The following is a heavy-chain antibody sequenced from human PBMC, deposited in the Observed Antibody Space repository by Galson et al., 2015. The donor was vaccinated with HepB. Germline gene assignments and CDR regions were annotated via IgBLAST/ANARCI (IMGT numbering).Heavy chain of an antibody. D-gene: IGHD5-18*01. CDR3: ARVPDTAPDY. Sequence: LRLSCAASGFTFSSYAMHWVRQAPGKGLEWVSVISYDGGNEYYADSVKGRFTISRDNSKNTLYLQMNSLTSEDTAVYFCARVPDTAPDYWGQGTLVTVSS. CDR2: ISYDGGNE. V-gene: IGHV3-30-3*01. J-gene: IGHJ4*02. CDR1: GFTFSSYA.